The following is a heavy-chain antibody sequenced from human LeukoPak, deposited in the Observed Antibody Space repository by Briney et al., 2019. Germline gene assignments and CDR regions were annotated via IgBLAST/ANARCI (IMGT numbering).Heavy chain of an antibody. J-gene: IGHJ3*02. Sequence: ASVKVSCKASGYTFTSNYMHWVRQAPGQGLEWMGVIAPSSGTTSYAQKFQGRVTMTRDTSTSTLYMELSSLTSEDTAVYYCARESEAFDIWGQGTMVTVSS. CDR1: GYTFTSNY. CDR2: IAPSSGTT. CDR3: ARESEAFDI. V-gene: IGHV1-46*01.